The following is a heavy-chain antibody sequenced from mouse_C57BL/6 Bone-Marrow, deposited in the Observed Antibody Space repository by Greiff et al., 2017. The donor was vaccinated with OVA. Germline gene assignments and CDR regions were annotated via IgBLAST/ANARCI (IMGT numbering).Heavy chain of an antibody. CDR2: ISYSGST. CDR1: GYSITSDY. V-gene: IGHV3-8*01. Sequence: EVQLVESGPGLAKPSPTLSLTCSVTGYSITSDYWTWIRKFPGHKLEYMGYISYSGSTYYNPSLKSRISITRDTSKNQYYLQLNSVTTEDTATYYCARYTTGASWYFDVWGTGTTVTVTA. J-gene: IGHJ1*03. D-gene: IGHD1-1*01. CDR3: ARYTTGASWYFDV.